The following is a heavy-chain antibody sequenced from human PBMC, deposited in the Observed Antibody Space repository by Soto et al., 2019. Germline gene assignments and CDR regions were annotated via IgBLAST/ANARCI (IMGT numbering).Heavy chain of an antibody. J-gene: IGHJ6*03. Sequence: HPGGSLRLSCAASGFTFSSYAMSWVRQAPGKGLEWVSAISGSGGSTYYADSVKGRFTISRDNSKNTLYLQMNSLRAEDTAVYHCAKDTVYQLLYFPYYYYMDVWGKGTTVTVSS. CDR2: ISGSGGST. CDR3: AKDTVYQLLYFPYYYYMDV. CDR1: GFTFSSYA. V-gene: IGHV3-23*01. D-gene: IGHD2-2*02.